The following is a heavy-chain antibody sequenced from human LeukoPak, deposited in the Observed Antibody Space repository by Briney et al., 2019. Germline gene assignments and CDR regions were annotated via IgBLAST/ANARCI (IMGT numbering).Heavy chain of an antibody. V-gene: IGHV4-34*01. CDR1: GGSFSGYY. J-gene: IGHJ3*02. CDR3: ARHLMWSDAFDI. D-gene: IGHD1-26*01. Sequence: SETLSLTCAVYGGSFSGYYWSWIRQPPGKGLEWIGEINHSGSTNYNPSLKSRVTISVDTSKNQFSLKLSSVTAADTAVYYCARHLMWSDAFDIWGQGTMVTVS. CDR2: INHSGST.